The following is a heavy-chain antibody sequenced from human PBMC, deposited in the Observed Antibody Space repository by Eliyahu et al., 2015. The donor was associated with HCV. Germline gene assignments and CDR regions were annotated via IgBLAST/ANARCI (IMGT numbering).Heavy chain of an antibody. Sequence: QVQLQQWGAGQLKPSETLSLTCATYGGSFXGDYWSWIRQPPGRGLEWIGEVNHSGSGNYNPSLKSRVTISIDTSRNQLSLRLSSVTAADTALYYCASAKRHSTWSTGSYWYFDLWGRGTLVAVSS. D-gene: IGHD6-13*01. J-gene: IGHJ2*01. CDR3: ASAKRHSTWSTGSYWYFDL. CDR2: VNHSGSG. CDR1: GGSFXGDY. V-gene: IGHV4-34*01.